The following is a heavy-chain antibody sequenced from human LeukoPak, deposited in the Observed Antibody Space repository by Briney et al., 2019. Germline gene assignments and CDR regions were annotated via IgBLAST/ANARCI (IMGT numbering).Heavy chain of an antibody. CDR3: ARDSVSRDSSGYTDY. CDR2: ISSSGSTI. Sequence: GGSLRLSCAASGFTFSDYYMSWIRQAPGKGLEWVSYISSSGSTIYYADSVKGRFTISRDNAKNSLYLQMNSLRAEDTAVYCCARDSVSRDSSGYTDYWGQGTLVTVSS. V-gene: IGHV3-11*01. CDR1: GFTFSDYY. J-gene: IGHJ4*02. D-gene: IGHD3-22*01.